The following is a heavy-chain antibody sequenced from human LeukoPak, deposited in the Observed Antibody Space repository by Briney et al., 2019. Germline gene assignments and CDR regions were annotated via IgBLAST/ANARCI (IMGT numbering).Heavy chain of an antibody. D-gene: IGHD6-13*01. CDR2: IPGSGDST. V-gene: IGHV3-23*01. J-gene: IGHJ4*02. CDR1: GFTFSSYA. CDR3: AKVRSNLDYSSSWYDFDY. Sequence: PGGSLRLSCAASGFTFSSYAMSWVRQAPGKGLEWVSIIPGSGDSTYYADSMKGRFTISRDNSKNTLYLQMNSLRAEDTAIYYCAKVRSNLDYSSSWYDFDYWGQGTLVTVSS.